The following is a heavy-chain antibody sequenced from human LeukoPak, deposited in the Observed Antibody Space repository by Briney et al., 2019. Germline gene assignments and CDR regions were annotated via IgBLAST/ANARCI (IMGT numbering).Heavy chain of an antibody. CDR3: ASSSSWYRSDF. Sequence: SETLSLTCTVSGDSVSSSDYYWVWLRQPPGKGLEWIGTVSYNGITYYPPSLQSRLSISIDTPKNQFSLTLTSVTAADTAVYYCASSSSWYRSDFWGQGTLVTVSS. CDR1: GDSVSSSDYY. CDR2: VSYNGIT. V-gene: IGHV4-39*01. D-gene: IGHD6-13*01. J-gene: IGHJ4*02.